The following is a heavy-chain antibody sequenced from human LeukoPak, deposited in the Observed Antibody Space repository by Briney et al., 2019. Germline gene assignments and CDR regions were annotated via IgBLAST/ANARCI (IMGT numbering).Heavy chain of an antibody. CDR2: IYYSGST. CDR1: GGSISSGGYC. CDR3: ARWAWVAVAGTFDY. Sequence: SETLSLTCTVSGGSISSGGYCWSWIRQHPGKGLEWIGYIYYSGSTYYNPSLKSRVTISVDTSKNQFSLKLSSVTAADTAVYYCARWAWVAVAGTFDYWGQGTLVTVSS. V-gene: IGHV4-31*03. J-gene: IGHJ4*02. D-gene: IGHD6-19*01.